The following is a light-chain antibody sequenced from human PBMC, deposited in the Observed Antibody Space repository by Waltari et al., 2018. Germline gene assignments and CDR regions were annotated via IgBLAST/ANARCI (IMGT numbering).Light chain of an antibody. CDR1: SSDVGGYNS. V-gene: IGLV2-14*03. J-gene: IGLJ2*01. CDR2: DVS. CDR3: SSQSSDNVVL. Sequence: QSALTQPASVSGSPGQSLTISCTGTSSDVGGYNSVSWYQDHPGQAPKVIIYDVSDRPSGISERFSGSKSGNTAYLTISVLQAEDEADYYCSSQSSDNVVLFGGGTKLTVL.